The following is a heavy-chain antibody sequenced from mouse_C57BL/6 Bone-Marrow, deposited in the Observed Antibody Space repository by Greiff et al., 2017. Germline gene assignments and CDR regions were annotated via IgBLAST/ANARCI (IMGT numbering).Heavy chain of an antibody. J-gene: IGHJ4*01. V-gene: IGHV1-55*01. CDR2: IYPGSGST. CDR3: AGYGYDGGGYAMDY. Sequence: QVHVKQPGAELVKPGASVKMSCKASGYTFTSYWITWVKQRPGQGLEWIGDIYPGSGSTNYNEKFKSKATLTVDTSSSTAYMQLSSLTSEDSAVYYCAGYGYDGGGYAMDYWGQGTSVTVSS. D-gene: IGHD2-2*01. CDR1: GYTFTSYW.